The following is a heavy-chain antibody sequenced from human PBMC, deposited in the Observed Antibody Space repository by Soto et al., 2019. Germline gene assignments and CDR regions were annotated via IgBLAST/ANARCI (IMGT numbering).Heavy chain of an antibody. CDR2: IIPIFGTA. Sequence: QVQLVQSGAEGKKPGSSVKVTCKASVGTFSSNAISWVRQAPGQGRAWMGGIIPIFGTAHYAQTFQGRVNINADKSTSTASMELSSLKSEDTAVYYGAPGGRGYSSAPRFYFECWGQGTLVTVSS. CDR1: VGTFSSNA. CDR3: APGGRGYSSAPRFYFEC. V-gene: IGHV1-69*14. J-gene: IGHJ4*02. D-gene: IGHD5-18*01.